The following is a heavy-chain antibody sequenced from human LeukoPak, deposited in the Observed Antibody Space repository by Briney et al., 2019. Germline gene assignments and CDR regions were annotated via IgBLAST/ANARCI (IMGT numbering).Heavy chain of an antibody. V-gene: IGHV3-66*02. CDR2: IYSGGST. J-gene: IGHJ4*02. Sequence: GGSLRLSCAASGFTVSSNYMSWVRQAPGKGLEWVSVIYSGGSTYYADSVKGRFTISRDNSKNTLYLQMNSLRAEDTAVYYCARDPTLTIFGVAEGGAFDYWGQGTLVTVSS. D-gene: IGHD3-3*01. CDR3: ARDPTLTIFGVAEGGAFDY. CDR1: GFTVSSNY.